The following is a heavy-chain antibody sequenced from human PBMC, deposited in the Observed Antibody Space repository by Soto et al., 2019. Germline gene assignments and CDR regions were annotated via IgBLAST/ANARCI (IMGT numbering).Heavy chain of an antibody. D-gene: IGHD3-22*01. CDR1: GGSINSGGYS. CDR3: ARGVNNYDSSGSSWFDP. Sequence: SDTLSLTCTVSGGSINSGGYSWTWIRQPPGKGLEWIGFIYHTGTTYYNPSLKSRVTISVDRSKNQFSLKLNSVTAADTAVYYCARGVNNYDSSGSSWFDPWGQGALVTVSS. V-gene: IGHV4-30-2*01. CDR2: IYHTGTT. J-gene: IGHJ5*02.